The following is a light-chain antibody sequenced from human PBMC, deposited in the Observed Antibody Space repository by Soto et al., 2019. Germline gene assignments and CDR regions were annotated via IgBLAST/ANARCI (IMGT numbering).Light chain of an antibody. CDR3: QQYNSHLLT. Sequence: DIQMTQSPSTLSASVGDRVTITCRASQSIRSWLAWYQQKPGKAPRLLIYQASSLQSGVPSRFSGSGSGTEFTLTISSLQPDDFATYYCQQYNSHLLTLGGGTKVDIK. V-gene: IGKV1-5*03. J-gene: IGKJ4*01. CDR2: QAS. CDR1: QSIRSW.